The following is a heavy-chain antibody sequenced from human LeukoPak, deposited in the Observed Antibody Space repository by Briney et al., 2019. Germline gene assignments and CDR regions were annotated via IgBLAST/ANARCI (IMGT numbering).Heavy chain of an antibody. CDR2: ISYDGSNK. D-gene: IGHD3-16*02. J-gene: IGHJ3*02. V-gene: IGHV3-30*03. CDR3: ARDHPKYYDYVWGSYRHDAFDI. Sequence: PGGSLRLSCAASGFTFSSYGMHWVRQAPGKGLEWVAVISYDGSNKYYADSVKGRFTISRDNSKNTLYLQMNSLRAEDTAVYYCARDHPKYYDYVWGSYRHDAFDIWGQGTMVTVSS. CDR1: GFTFSSYG.